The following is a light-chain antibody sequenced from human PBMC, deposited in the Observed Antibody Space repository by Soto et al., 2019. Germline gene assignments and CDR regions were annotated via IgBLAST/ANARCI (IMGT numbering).Light chain of an antibody. CDR3: SSYAGSSNV. J-gene: IGLJ1*01. V-gene: IGLV2-8*01. Sequence: QSVLTQPPSASGSPGQSVAISCTGTSSDVGGYNYVSWYQQHPGKAPKLMIYEVNKLPSGVPDRFSGSKSGNTASLTVSGLQAEDEADYYCSSYAGSSNVFGTGTKVNVL. CDR2: EVN. CDR1: SSDVGGYNY.